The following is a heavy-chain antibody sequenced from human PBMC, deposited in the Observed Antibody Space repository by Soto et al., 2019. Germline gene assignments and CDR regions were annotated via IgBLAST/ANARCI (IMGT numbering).Heavy chain of an antibody. CDR1: GGSISSYY. V-gene: IGHV4-59*01. CDR3: ARVSVTTAFDY. Sequence: SETLSLTCTVSGGSISSYYWSWIRQPPGKGLEWIGYIYYSGSTNYNPSLKSRVTISVDTSKNQFSLKLSSVTAADTAVYYCARVSVTTAFDYWGQGTLVTVSS. J-gene: IGHJ4*02. CDR2: IYYSGST. D-gene: IGHD4-17*01.